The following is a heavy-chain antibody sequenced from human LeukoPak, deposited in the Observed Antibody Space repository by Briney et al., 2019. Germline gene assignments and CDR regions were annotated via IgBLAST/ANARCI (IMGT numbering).Heavy chain of an antibody. CDR1: GYSISSGYY. CDR3: ARDRESGF. Sequence: SETLSLTCTVSGYSISSGYYWGWIRQPPGKGLEWIGSIYHSGSTYYNPSLKSRVTISVDTSKNQFSLKLASVTAADTAVYYCARDRESGFWGQGTLVTVSS. J-gene: IGHJ4*02. V-gene: IGHV4-38-2*02. D-gene: IGHD3-10*01. CDR2: IYHSGST.